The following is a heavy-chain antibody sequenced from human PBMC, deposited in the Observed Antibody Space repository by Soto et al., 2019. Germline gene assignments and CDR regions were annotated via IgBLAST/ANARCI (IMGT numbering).Heavy chain of an antibody. CDR2: IIPILGIA. D-gene: IGHD5-18*01. CDR1: GGTFSSYT. CDR3: ARTVRGYSYGPDY. J-gene: IGHJ4*02. V-gene: IGHV1-69*02. Sequence: QVQLVQSGAAVKKPGSSVKVSCKASGGTFSSYTISWVRQAPGQGLEWMGRIIPILGIANYAQKFQGRVTITADKSTSTAYMELSSLRSEDTAVYYCARTVRGYSYGPDYWGQGTLVTVSS.